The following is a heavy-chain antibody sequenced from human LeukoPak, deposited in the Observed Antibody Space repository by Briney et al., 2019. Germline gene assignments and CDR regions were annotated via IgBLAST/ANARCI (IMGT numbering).Heavy chain of an antibody. J-gene: IGHJ4*02. CDR1: GYTFTSYD. Sequence: GASVKVSCKASGYTFTSYDMNWVRQAPGQGLEWMGWINTNTGNPTYAQGFTGRFVFSLDTSVSTAYLQINSLRAEDTAVYYCARGGGTMVRGQNHDYWGQGTLVTVSS. D-gene: IGHD3-10*01. CDR2: INTNTGNP. V-gene: IGHV7-4-1*02. CDR3: ARGGGTMVRGQNHDY.